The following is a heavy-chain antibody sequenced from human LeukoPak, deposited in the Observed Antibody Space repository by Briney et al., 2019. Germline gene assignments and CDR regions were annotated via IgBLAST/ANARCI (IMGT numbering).Heavy chain of an antibody. CDR2: ISLNSGSI. CDR3: ARETGPKYNWFDP. J-gene: IGHJ5*02. D-gene: IGHD3-9*01. CDR1: GFTFDDYA. Sequence: PGRSLTLSCAASGFTFDDYAMHWVRQPPGKGLEWVSGISLNSGSIGYADSVKGRFTISRDNAKNSLYLQMNSLSAEDTALYYCARETGPKYNWFDPWGQGTLVTVSS. V-gene: IGHV3-9*01.